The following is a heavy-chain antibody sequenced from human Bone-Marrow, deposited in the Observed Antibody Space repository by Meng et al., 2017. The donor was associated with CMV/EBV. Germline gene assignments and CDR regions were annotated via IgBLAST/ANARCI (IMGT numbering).Heavy chain of an antibody. J-gene: IGHJ4*02. V-gene: IGHV3-7*01. CDR3: ARLLWFGELSPGGGDY. CDR2: IKQDGSEK. D-gene: IGHD3-10*01. CDR1: GFTFSSYW. Sequence: GESLKISCAASGFTFSSYWMSWVRQAPGKGLEWVANIKQDGSEKYYVDSVKGRFTISRDNAKNSLYLQMNSLRAEDTAVYYCARLLWFGELSPGGGDYWGQGTPVTVSS.